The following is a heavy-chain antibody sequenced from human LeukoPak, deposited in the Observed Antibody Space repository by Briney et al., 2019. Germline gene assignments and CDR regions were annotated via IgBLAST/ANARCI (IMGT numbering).Heavy chain of an antibody. V-gene: IGHV3-23*01. CDR1: GFTFRSYA. D-gene: IGHD3-10*01. CDR2: ISDSGGST. Sequence: GGSLRLSCAASGFTFRSYAMTWVRQAPGKGLEWVSGISDSGGSTYFADSVKGRFTISRDNSKNTLYLQMNSLRAEDTAVYYCARDPYGSGSYLDYWGQGTLVTVSS. J-gene: IGHJ4*02. CDR3: ARDPYGSGSYLDY.